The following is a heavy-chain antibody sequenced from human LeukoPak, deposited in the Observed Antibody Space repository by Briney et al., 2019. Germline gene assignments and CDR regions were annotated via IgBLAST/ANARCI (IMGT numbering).Heavy chain of an antibody. J-gene: IGHJ4*02. CDR1: GGSFSGYY. CDR3: ARGSTTYDFWSGYYSPVGY. D-gene: IGHD3-3*01. Sequence: SETLSLTCAVYGGSFSGYYWSWIRQPPGKGLEWIGEINHSGSTNYNPSLKSRVTISVDTSKNQFSLKLSSVTAADTAVYYCARGSTTYDFWSGYYSPVGYWGQGTLVTVSS. V-gene: IGHV4-34*01. CDR2: INHSGST.